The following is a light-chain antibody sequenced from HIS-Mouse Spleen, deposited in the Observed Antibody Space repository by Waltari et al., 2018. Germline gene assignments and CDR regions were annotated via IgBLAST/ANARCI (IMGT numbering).Light chain of an antibody. V-gene: IGLV2-23*01. CDR3: CSYAGSSTWV. CDR2: EGS. Sequence: QSALTQPASVSGSPGQSTTIPCTGTSRDVGRYKLVSGYQQHPGKAPKLLIYEGSKRPSGVSNRFSGSKSGNTASLTISGLQAEDEADYYCCSYAGSSTWVFGGGTKLTVL. CDR1: SRDVGRYKL. J-gene: IGLJ3*02.